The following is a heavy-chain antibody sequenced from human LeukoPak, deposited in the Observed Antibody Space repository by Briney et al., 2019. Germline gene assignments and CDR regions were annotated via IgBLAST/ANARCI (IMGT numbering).Heavy chain of an antibody. CDR2: MYYSGST. Sequence: SETLSLTCTVSGGSISSYYWSWIRQPPGKGLEWIGYMYYSGSTNYNPSLKSRVTISVDTSKNQFSLRLSSVTAADTAVYYCAREVDSSSWLDFDSWGQGTLVTVSS. CDR3: AREVDSSSWLDFDS. V-gene: IGHV4-59*01. D-gene: IGHD6-13*01. CDR1: GGSISSYY. J-gene: IGHJ4*02.